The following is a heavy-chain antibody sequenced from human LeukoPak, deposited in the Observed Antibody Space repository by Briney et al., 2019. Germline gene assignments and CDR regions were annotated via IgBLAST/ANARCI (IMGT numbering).Heavy chain of an antibody. CDR3: ARSFGGVIVFLDY. V-gene: IGHV1-69*04. Sequence: ASVKVFCKASGGTFSSYAISWVRQAPGQGPEWMGRIIPILGIANYAQKFQGRVTITADKSTSTAYMELSSLRSEDTAVYYCARSFGGVIVFLDYWGQGTLVTVSS. CDR2: IIPILGIA. J-gene: IGHJ4*02. D-gene: IGHD3-16*02. CDR1: GGTFSSYA.